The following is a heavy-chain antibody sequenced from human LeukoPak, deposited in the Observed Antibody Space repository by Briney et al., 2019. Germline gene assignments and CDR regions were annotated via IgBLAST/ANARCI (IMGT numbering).Heavy chain of an antibody. D-gene: IGHD3-22*01. V-gene: IGHV4-4*07. CDR2: MYIRGST. J-gene: IGHJ6*03. Sequence: AETLSLTCTVSGGSISSYYWNWIRQPAGKGREWIGRMYIRGSTDYNPSLKSRVTMSRDTSKNQFSLKMRSVTAADTAVYYCARGGDHYDSSGHSMDVWGKGTTVTVSS. CDR3: ARGGDHYDSSGHSMDV. CDR1: GGSISSYY.